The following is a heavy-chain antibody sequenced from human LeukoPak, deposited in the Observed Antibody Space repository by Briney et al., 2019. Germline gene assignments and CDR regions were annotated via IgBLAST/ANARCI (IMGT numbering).Heavy chain of an antibody. CDR1: GGTFSSYA. CDR3: ARGGIAAAGQIDY. D-gene: IGHD6-13*01. CDR2: TIPIFGTA. V-gene: IGHV1-69*05. Sequence: SVKVSCKASGGTFSSYAISWVRQAPGQGLEWMGGTIPIFGTANYAQKFQGRVTITTDESTSTAYMELSSLRSEDTAVYYCARGGIAAAGQIDYWGQGTLVTVSS. J-gene: IGHJ4*02.